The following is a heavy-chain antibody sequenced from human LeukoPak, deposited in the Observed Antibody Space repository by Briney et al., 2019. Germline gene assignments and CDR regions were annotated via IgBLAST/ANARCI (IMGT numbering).Heavy chain of an antibody. J-gene: IGHJ3*02. CDR2: IYYSGST. V-gene: IGHV4-59*12. CDR3: AGPFDAFDI. CDR1: GGSISNYY. Sequence: SETLSLTCTVSGGSISNYYWSWIRQPPGKGLEWIGYIYYSGSTNYNPSLKSRVTISVDTSKNQFSLKLSSVTAADTAVYYCAGPFDAFDIWGQGTMVTVSS.